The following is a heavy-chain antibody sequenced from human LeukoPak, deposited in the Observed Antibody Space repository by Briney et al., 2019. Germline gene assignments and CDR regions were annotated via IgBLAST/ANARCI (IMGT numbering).Heavy chain of an antibody. V-gene: IGHV3-23*01. CDR2: ISGSGGST. CDR1: GFAFSSYA. D-gene: IGHD6-6*01. CDR3: AKCTSGSSSLPYYFDY. J-gene: IGHJ4*02. Sequence: GGSLRLSCAASGFAFSSYAMSWVRQAPGKGLEWVSAISGSGGSTYYADSVKGRFTISRDNSKNTLYLQMNSLRAEDTAVYYCAKCTSGSSSLPYYFDYWGQGALVTVSS.